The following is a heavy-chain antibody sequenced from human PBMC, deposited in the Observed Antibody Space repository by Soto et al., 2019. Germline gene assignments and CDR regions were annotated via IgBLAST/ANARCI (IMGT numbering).Heavy chain of an antibody. D-gene: IGHD3-9*01. V-gene: IGHV3-11*01. CDR1: GFMFSDSY. CDR2: INSRGSTR. J-gene: IGHJ6*02. CDR3: ARARPDIVMPVGETPGYYGMDV. Sequence: XVFLRLSFAVSGFMFSDSYMTWIRQAPGKGLEWVSYINSRGSTRYQADSVRGRFTVSRDNAKNSRYLQMNSLRVEDTAVYFCARARPDIVMPVGETPGYYGMDVCGQGTTVTFPS.